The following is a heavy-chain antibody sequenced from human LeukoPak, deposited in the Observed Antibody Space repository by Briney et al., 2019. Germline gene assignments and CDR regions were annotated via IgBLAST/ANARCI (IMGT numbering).Heavy chain of an antibody. CDR2: INPSDGNA. V-gene: IGHV1-46*01. Sequence: GASVKVSCKASGYTFTSYYIHRVRQAPGQGLEWMGIINPSDGNANDARKFQGRVTMTRDTSTNTVYMELSSLRSEDTAVYYCARTYNYDRSGYFDFWGQGTLVTVSS. CDR1: GYTFTSYY. J-gene: IGHJ4*02. D-gene: IGHD3-22*01. CDR3: ARTYNYDRSGYFDF.